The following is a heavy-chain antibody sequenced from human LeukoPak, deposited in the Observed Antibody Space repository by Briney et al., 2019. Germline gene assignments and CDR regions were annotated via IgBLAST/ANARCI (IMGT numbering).Heavy chain of an antibody. V-gene: IGHV4-4*02. Sequence: SETLSLTCAVSGGSISSSNWCGWVRQPPGKGMEWIGEIYHSGSTNYNPSLKSRVTISVDKSKNQFSLKLRSVTAADTAVYYCAINSRYCSSTSCLDAFDIWGQGTMVTVSS. D-gene: IGHD2-2*01. CDR2: IYHSGST. CDR3: AINSRYCSSTSCLDAFDI. CDR1: GGSISSSNW. J-gene: IGHJ3*02.